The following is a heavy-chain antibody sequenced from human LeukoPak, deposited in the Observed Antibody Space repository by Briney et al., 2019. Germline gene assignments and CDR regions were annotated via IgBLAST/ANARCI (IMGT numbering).Heavy chain of an antibody. CDR2: IKPKTGVT. CDR3: ARDLAMYSPGLDY. V-gene: IGHV1-2*02. J-gene: IGHJ4*02. CDR1: VYTFTDYY. Sequence: ASVKVSCKASVYTFTDYYLHWVRQAPGHGLEWMGWIKPKTGVTKYAQNFQGRVAMTRDTSINTAYMEVSRLRSDDTGVFYCARDLAMYSPGLDYWGQGTLVTVSS. D-gene: IGHD1-26*01.